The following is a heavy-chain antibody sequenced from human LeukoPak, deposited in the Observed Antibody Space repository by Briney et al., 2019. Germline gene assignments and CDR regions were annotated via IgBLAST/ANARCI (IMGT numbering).Heavy chain of an antibody. CDR1: GGSISSGGYS. CDR3: ARGSYYDSSGYYADY. D-gene: IGHD3-22*01. CDR2: IYHSGST. Sequence: SETLSLTCAVSGGSISSGGYSWSWIRQPPGKGLEWIGYIYHSGSTYYNPSLKSRVTMSVDRSKNQFSLKLSSVTAADTAVYYCARGSYYDSSGYYADYWGQGTLVTVSS. V-gene: IGHV4-30-2*01. J-gene: IGHJ4*02.